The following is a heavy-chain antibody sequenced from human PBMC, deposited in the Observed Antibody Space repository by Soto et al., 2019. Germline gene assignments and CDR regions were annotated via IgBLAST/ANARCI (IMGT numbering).Heavy chain of an antibody. CDR3: ARSERYCSSTSCYARFDY. CDR2: IYYSGST. J-gene: IGHJ4*02. D-gene: IGHD2-2*01. Sequence: SETLSLTCPFSGCSISSYYWSWIRQPPGKGLEWIGYIYYSGSTNYNPSLKSRVTISVDTSKNQFSLKLSSVTAADTAVYYCARSERYCSSTSCYARFDYWGQGTLVTVSS. CDR1: GCSISSYY. V-gene: IGHV4-59*01.